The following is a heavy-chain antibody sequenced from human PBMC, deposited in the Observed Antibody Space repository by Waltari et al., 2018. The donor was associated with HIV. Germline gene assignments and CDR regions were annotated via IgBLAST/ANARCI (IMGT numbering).Heavy chain of an antibody. D-gene: IGHD3-3*01. V-gene: IGHV1-8*02. CDR3: VTSRPGAVFGDF. Sequence: QAQLVQSGAEVRKPGASVKVSCKASGYNFASFDINWVRRATGQGIEWMGWMSINSGNAGYGQRFKGRLTLTRDTSIDMAYMELNSLTPQDTAVYYCVTSRPGAVFGDFWGQGTPVTVSS. J-gene: IGHJ4*02. CDR1: GYNFASFD. CDR2: MSINSGNA.